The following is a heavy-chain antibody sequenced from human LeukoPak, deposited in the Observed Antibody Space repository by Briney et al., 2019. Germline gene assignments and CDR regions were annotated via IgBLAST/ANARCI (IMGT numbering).Heavy chain of an antibody. CDR2: IKQDGSEK. V-gene: IGHV3-7*01. Sequence: AGSLRLSCAASGFTFSSYWMSWVRQAPGKGLECVANIKQDGSEKYYVDSVKGRFTISRDNAKNSLYLQMNSLTAENTAVYYCARDCAPYYYDRSGYDYWGQGTLVTVSS. J-gene: IGHJ4*02. CDR1: GFTFSSYW. D-gene: IGHD3-22*01. CDR3: ARDCAPYYYDRSGYDY.